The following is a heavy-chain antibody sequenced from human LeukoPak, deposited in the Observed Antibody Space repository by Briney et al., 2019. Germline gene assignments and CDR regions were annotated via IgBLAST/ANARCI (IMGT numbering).Heavy chain of an antibody. J-gene: IGHJ4*02. CDR2: ISDDGSIT. V-gene: IGHV3-74*03. CDR3: ARRFYQTNVYDRHFDH. CDR1: GFTFSRDW. Sequence: PGGSLRLSCAASGFTFSRDWMHWVRQAPGKGPEWVSRISDDGSITTYADSVQGRFTISRDNAKSTMFLQMDSPGAEDTAVYFCARRFYQTNVYDRHFDHWGQGILVTVSS. D-gene: IGHD2-8*01.